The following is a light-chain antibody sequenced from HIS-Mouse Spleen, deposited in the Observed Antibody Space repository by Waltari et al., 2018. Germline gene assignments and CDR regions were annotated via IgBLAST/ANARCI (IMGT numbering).Light chain of an antibody. CDR2: QDS. CDR3: QAWDSSTAV. CDR1: KLGDKY. V-gene: IGLV3-1*01. Sequence: SYELTQPPSVSVSPGQTASITCSGDKLGDKYACWYQQKPGHSPVLVIYQDSKRPSGNPERFSGSNSGNTATLTNSGTQAMDEADYYCQAWDSSTAVFGGGTKLTVL. J-gene: IGLJ2*01.